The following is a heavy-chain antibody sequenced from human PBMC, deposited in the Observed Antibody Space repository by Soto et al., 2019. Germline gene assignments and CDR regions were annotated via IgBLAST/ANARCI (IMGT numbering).Heavy chain of an antibody. CDR3: AKVTKRAAAGRYEYYKYGMDV. CDR2: ISGSGGSS. V-gene: IGHV3-23*01. D-gene: IGHD6-13*01. Sequence: GGSLRLSCAASGFAFSTYAMTWVRQAPGKGLEWVSVISGSGGSSYYAASVKGRFTISRDNSKNTLYLQMNGLRAEDTALYYCAKVTKRAAAGRYEYYKYGMDVWGQGTTVTV. J-gene: IGHJ6*02. CDR1: GFAFSTYA.